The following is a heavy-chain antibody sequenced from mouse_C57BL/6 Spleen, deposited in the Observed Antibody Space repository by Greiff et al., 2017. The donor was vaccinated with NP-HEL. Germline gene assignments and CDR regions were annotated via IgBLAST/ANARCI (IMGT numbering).Heavy chain of an antibody. CDR1: GFTFSDYG. D-gene: IGHD1-1*01. CDR3: ARGPYYYGSSPYYAMDY. V-gene: IGHV5-17*01. J-gene: IGHJ4*01. Sequence: EVHLVESGGGLVKPGGSLKLSCAASGFTFSDYGMHWVRQAPEKGLEWVAYISSGSSTIYYADTVKGRFTISRDNAKNTLFLQMTSLRSEDTAMYYCARGPYYYGSSPYYAMDYWGQGTSVTVSS. CDR2: ISSGSSTI.